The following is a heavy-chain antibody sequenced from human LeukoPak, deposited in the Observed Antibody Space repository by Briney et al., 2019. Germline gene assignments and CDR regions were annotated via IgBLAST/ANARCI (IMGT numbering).Heavy chain of an antibody. V-gene: IGHV3-30-3*01. J-gene: IGHJ4*02. CDR3: ARAYDSSGYSFDY. CDR2: ISYDGSNK. Sequence: GGSLRLSCAASGFTFSSYAMSWVRQAPGKGLEWVAVISYDGSNKYYADSVKGRFTISRDNSKNTLYLQMNSLRAEDTAVYYCARAYDSSGYSFDYWGQGTLVTVSS. D-gene: IGHD3-22*01. CDR1: GFTFSSYA.